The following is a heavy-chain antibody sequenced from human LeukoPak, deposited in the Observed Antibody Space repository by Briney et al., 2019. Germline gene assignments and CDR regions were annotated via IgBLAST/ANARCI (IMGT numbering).Heavy chain of an antibody. CDR2: INHSGST. D-gene: IGHD1-1*01. J-gene: IGHJ5*02. V-gene: IGHV4-34*01. CDR3: ARSPTSLSWFDP. Sequence: PSETLSLTCAVYGGSFSGYYWSWIRQPPGKGLEWIGEINHSGSTNYNPSLKSRVTISVDTSKNQFSLKLSSVTAADTAVYYCARSPTSLSWFDPWGQGTLVTVSS. CDR1: GGSFSGYY.